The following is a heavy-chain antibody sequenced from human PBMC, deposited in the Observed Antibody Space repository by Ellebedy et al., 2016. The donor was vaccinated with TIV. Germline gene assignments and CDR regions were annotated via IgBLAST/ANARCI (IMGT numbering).Heavy chain of an antibody. D-gene: IGHD2-2*01. CDR3: ARDDIADSIVPGNWIDP. CDR1: GYTFTGYY. J-gene: IGHJ5*02. Sequence: AASVKVSCKASGYTFTGYYMHWVRQAPGQGLEWMGVINPSGGSARYAQKFQGRVAMTSDTSTSTVYMELSSLRSEDTAMYYCARDDIADSIVPGNWIDPWGQGTLVTVSS. CDR2: INPSGGSA. V-gene: IGHV1-46*01.